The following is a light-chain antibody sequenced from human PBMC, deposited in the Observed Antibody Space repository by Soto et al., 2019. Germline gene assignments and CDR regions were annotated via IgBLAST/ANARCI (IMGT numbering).Light chain of an antibody. CDR2: AAS. CDR3: QQTYSTPPST. Sequence: DPQMTQSPSSLSASVGDTVTITCRASQSISNSLNWYQQKLGKVPKLLIYAASSLQSGVPSRFSGGGSGTHFTLTISSLQREDFATYYCQQTYSTPPSTFGPGT. V-gene: IGKV1-39*01. J-gene: IGKJ3*01. CDR1: QSISNS.